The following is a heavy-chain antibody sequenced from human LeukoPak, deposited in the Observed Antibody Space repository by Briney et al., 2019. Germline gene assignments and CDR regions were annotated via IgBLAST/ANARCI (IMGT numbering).Heavy chain of an antibody. CDR2: IYHSGST. D-gene: IGHD2/OR15-2a*01. V-gene: IGHV4-38-2*02. J-gene: IGHJ3*02. Sequence: SETLSLTCTVSGYSISSGYYWGWIRQPPGKGLEWIGSIYHSGSTYYNPSLKSRVTISVDTSKNQFSLKLSSVTAADTAVYYCARKRIRDAFDIWGQGTMVTVSS. CDR1: GYSISSGYY. CDR3: ARKRIRDAFDI.